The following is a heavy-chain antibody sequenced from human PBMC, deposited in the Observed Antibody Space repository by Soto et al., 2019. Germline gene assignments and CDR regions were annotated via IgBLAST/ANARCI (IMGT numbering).Heavy chain of an antibody. CDR3: ARWVGGSMYDNSGKYDS. V-gene: IGHV3-30*03. Sequence: QVQLVESGGGVVQPGRSLRLTCAASGLIFSGGGMHWVRQAPGKGLEWVALVSNDGIRKYYGDSVKGRFTISRDNAENTLYLQMNSLRAEDTAVYYCARWVGGSMYDNSGKYDSWGQGTLVTVSS. CDR1: GLIFSGGG. J-gene: IGHJ5*01. CDR2: VSNDGIRK. D-gene: IGHD3-22*01.